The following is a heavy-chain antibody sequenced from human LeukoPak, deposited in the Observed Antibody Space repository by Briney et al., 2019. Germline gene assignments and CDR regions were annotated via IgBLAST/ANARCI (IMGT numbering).Heavy chain of an antibody. CDR3: AAPSGPTYYSPVDS. V-gene: IGHV4-39*01. J-gene: IGHJ4*02. Sequence: SETLSLTCTVSGAPITTSNHYWGWIRQTPGKTLEWIANIYYSGHTLYNPSLKSRALISVDTTSNQFSLRLTSVTAADTAVYYCAAPSGPTYYSPVDSWGQGTSVSVSS. CDR2: IYYSGHT. D-gene: IGHD1-26*01. CDR1: GAPITTSNHY.